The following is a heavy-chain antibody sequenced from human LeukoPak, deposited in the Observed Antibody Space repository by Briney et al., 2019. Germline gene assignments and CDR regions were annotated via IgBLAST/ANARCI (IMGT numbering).Heavy chain of an antibody. D-gene: IGHD3-10*01. Sequence: PSETLSLTCTVSGGSISSYYWSWLRQPPGKGLEWIGYIYYSGSTNYNPSLKSRVIISVDTSKNQFSLKLSSVTAADTAVYYCARSITMVRGVIISPFFDYWGQGTLVTVSS. CDR3: ARSITMVRGVIISPFFDY. CDR1: GGSISSYY. J-gene: IGHJ4*02. V-gene: IGHV4-59*01. CDR2: IYYSGST.